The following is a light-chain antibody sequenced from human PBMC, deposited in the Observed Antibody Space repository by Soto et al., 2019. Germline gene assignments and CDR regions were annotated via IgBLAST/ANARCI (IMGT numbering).Light chain of an antibody. CDR1: TGAVTSNHH. CDR3: LLSYNAVRV. CDR2: DTS. V-gene: IGLV7-46*01. Sequence: QAVVTQEPSLTVSPGGTVTLTCGSSTGAVTSNHHPYWFQQKAGQAPRTLIYDTSNKHSWTPARFSGSLLGDKAALTLSGAQPEDEAHYYCLLSYNAVRVFGGGTKLTVL. J-gene: IGLJ2*01.